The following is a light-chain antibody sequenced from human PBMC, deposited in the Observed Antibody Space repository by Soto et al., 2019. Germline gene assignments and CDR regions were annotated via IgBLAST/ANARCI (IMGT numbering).Light chain of an antibody. CDR3: SSYTSSSTLV. CDR1: SSDVGGYND. Sequence: QSALTQPASVSGSPGQSITISCTGTSSDVGGYNDVSWYQQHTGKAPKLMIYEVSNRPSGVSNRFSGSKSGNTASLTISGLQAEDEADYYCSSYTSSSTLVFGTGTKLTVL. V-gene: IGLV2-14*01. J-gene: IGLJ1*01. CDR2: EVS.